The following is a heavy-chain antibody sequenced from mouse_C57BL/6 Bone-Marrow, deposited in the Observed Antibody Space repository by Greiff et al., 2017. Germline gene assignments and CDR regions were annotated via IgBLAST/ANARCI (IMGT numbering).Heavy chain of an antibody. V-gene: IGHV1-61*01. CDR2: IYPSDSET. CDR3: ARKLYYAMDY. Sequence: VQLQQPGAELVRPGSSVKLSCKASGYTFTSYWMDWVKQRPGQGLEWIGNIYPSDSETHYNQKFKDKGTLTVDKSSSTAYMQLISLTSEDSAVYYCARKLYYAMDYWGQGTSVTVSS. CDR1: GYTFTSYW. J-gene: IGHJ4*01.